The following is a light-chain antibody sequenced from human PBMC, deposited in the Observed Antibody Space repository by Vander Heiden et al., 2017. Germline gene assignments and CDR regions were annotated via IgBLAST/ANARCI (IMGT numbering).Light chain of an antibody. Sequence: DIQITQSLSSLSASVGDRVIFTFQVSQDISNYLNWYQQKPGKAPKLLIYDASNMDTGIPSRFSGSGSGTDFTFTISSLEPEDIATYYCQQYGNLPLTFGGGTKVEIK. CDR2: DAS. J-gene: IGKJ4*01. CDR3: QQYGNLPLT. CDR1: QDISNY. V-gene: IGKV1-33*01.